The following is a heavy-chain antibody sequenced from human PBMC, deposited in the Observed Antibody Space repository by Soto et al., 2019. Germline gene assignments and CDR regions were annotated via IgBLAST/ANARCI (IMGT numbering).Heavy chain of an antibody. V-gene: IGHV1-69*05. Sequence: GASVKVSCKASGGTFSSYAISWVRRAPGQRFEWMGGIIPIFGTANYAQKLQGRVTMTTDTSTSTAYMELRSLRSDDTAVYYCARDYYDSSGLSPRWFDPWGQGTLVTVSS. CDR2: IIPIFGTA. CDR1: GGTFSSYA. D-gene: IGHD3-22*01. J-gene: IGHJ5*02. CDR3: ARDYYDSSGLSPRWFDP.